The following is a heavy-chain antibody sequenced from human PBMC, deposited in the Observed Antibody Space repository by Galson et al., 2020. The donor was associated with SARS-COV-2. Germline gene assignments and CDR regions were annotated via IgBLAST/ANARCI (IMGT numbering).Heavy chain of an antibody. CDR3: ASTLSPPHSGPPRYYYYMDP. V-gene: IGHV3-7*01. D-gene: IGHD1-26*01. CDR2: IKQDGSQR. CDR1: GFMFNNYW. Sequence: GGSLRLSCAASGFMFNNYWMTWVRQAPGKGLEWVANIKQDGSQRFYVDSVKGRFTISRDNAENSLYLQMNSLRAEDTAVYYCASTLSPPHSGPPRYYYYMDPWGQGTLVTVSS. J-gene: IGHJ5*02.